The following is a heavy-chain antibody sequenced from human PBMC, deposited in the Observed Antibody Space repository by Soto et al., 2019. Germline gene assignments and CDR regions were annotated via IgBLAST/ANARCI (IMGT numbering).Heavy chain of an antibody. CDR2: IYYSGHT. CDR1: GGSITSGGYY. J-gene: IGHJ4*02. V-gene: IGHV4-31*03. Sequence: SETLSLTCSVSGGSITSGGYYWNWIRQHPGKGLEWIGYIYYSGHTYYNPSLKSRLAISLDTSKNQFSLRLSAVTAADTAQYYCVREPPRYCNGSRCLYYFDHWGQGTRVTVSS. D-gene: IGHD2-15*01. CDR3: VREPPRYCNGSRCLYYFDH.